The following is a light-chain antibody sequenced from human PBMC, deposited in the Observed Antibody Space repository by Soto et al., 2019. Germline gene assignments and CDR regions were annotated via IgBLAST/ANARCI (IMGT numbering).Light chain of an antibody. CDR2: DAS. V-gene: IGKV3-11*01. Sequence: EIVLTQSPVTLSLSPGERATLSCRASQSVSSSLAWYQQKPGQAPRLLIYDASNRATGIPARFSGSQSGADFTLTISRLEPDDFAVYYCQQRSNWPITFGQGTRLEIK. J-gene: IGKJ5*01. CDR1: QSVSSS. CDR3: QQRSNWPIT.